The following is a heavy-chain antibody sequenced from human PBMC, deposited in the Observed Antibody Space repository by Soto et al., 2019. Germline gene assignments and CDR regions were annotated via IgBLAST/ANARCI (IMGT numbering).Heavy chain of an antibody. CDR1: GFFISSGNY. D-gene: IGHD2-15*01. Sequence: SETLSLTCAVSGFFISSGNYWGWIRKPPGKGLEWIGSIFHGGNTYYKPSLKSRVTISVDMSKNQFSLKLNSVTAADTAVYYCARARWYDAFDVWGQGTMVTVSS. J-gene: IGHJ3*01. V-gene: IGHV4-38-2*01. CDR2: IFHGGNT. CDR3: ARARWYDAFDV.